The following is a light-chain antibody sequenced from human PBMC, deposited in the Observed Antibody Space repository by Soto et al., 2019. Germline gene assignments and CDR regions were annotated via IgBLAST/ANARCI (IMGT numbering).Light chain of an antibody. CDR2: AAS. V-gene: IGKV1-39*01. CDR3: QQGYSNPRT. Sequence: DIQLTQSPSSLSASVGDRVTITCRASQSISTYLNWYQQIPGKAPKLLIYAASTLQSGVPSRFSGGGSGTEFTLTISSLQPDDFATYFCQQGYSNPRTFGQRTKLEI. CDR1: QSISTY. J-gene: IGKJ2*02.